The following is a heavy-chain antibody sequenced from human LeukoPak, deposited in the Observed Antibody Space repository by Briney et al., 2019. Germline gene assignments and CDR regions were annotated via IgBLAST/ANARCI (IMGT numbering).Heavy chain of an antibody. CDR2: IFYSGST. V-gene: IGHV4-59*01. J-gene: IGHJ4*02. Sequence: PSETLSLTCTVSGGSISSFYWSWIRQPPGKGLEWIGYIFYSGSTNYNPSLKSRVTISVDTSKDQFSLKLSSVTASDTAMYYCARVAYGGYPYYWGQGTLVTVSS. CDR1: GGSISSFY. D-gene: IGHD4-23*01. CDR3: ARVAYGGYPYY.